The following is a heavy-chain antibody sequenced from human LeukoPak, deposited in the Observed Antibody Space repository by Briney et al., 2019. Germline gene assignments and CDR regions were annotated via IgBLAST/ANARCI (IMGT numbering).Heavy chain of an antibody. CDR3: AKSFWPPGKAAFDI. CDR1: GFTFSSYG. D-gene: IGHD3-3*01. CDR2: IRYDGGNK. Sequence: GGSLRLSCAASGFTFSSYGMHWVRQAPGKGLEWVAFIRYDGGNKYYADSVKGRFTISRDNSKNTPYLQMNSLRAEDTAVYYCAKSFWPPGKAAFDIWGQGTMVTVSS. J-gene: IGHJ3*02. V-gene: IGHV3-30*02.